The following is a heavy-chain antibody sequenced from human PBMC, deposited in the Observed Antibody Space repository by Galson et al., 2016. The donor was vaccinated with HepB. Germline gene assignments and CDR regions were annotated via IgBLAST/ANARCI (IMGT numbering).Heavy chain of an antibody. CDR3: AGKGGSDFWSGYYEGAYYYGMDV. CDR1: GITFSSYS. J-gene: IGHJ6*02. CDR2: ISGSSTTI. Sequence: SLRLSCAASGITFSSYSMNWVRQAPGKGLEWVSYISGSSTTIYCADSVKGRFTISRDNAKNSLYLQMNSLRAEDSAVYYCAGKGGSDFWSGYYEGAYYYGMDVWGQGTTVTVSS. V-gene: IGHV3-48*01. D-gene: IGHD3-3*01.